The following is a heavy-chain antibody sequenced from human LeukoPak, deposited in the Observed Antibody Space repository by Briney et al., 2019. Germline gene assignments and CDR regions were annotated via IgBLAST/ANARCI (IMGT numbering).Heavy chain of an antibody. CDR2: VSGSGDRT. CDR1: GFTFSNYW. V-gene: IGHV3-23*01. CDR3: AKGYSSGWYSTLDY. Sequence: GGSLRLSCAASGFTFSNYWMSWVRQAPGKGLEWVSVVSGSGDRTYYADSVKGRFTISRDNSKNTLYLQMNSLRAEDTALYYCAKGYSSGWYSTLDYWGQGTLVTVSS. J-gene: IGHJ4*02. D-gene: IGHD6-19*01.